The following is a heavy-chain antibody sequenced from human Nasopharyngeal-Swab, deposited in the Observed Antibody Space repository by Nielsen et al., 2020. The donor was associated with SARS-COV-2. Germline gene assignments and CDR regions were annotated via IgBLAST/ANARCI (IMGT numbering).Heavy chain of an antibody. CDR2: IYSGGNT. V-gene: IGHV3-66*01. CDR3: AREVIIDS. Sequence: GESLKISCAASGFTVSSNYMTWVRQAPGKGLEWVSIIYSGGNTYHADSVKGRFTISRDNSKNTLFLQMNSLRAEDTAVYYCAREVIIDSWGQGTLVTVSS. J-gene: IGHJ4*02. D-gene: IGHD3-10*01. CDR1: GFTVSSNY.